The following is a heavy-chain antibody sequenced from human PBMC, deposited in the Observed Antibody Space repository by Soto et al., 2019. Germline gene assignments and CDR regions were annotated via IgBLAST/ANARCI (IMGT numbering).Heavy chain of an antibody. D-gene: IGHD2-15*01. CDR1: GFTFSNYA. J-gene: IGHJ5*02. V-gene: IGHV3-30-3*02. CDR3: AKSVVAATNGLDP. CDR2: MSSDGNNK. Sequence: QVQLVESGGGIVQPGRSLRLSCAASGFTFSNYAMHWVRQAPGKGLEWVAVMSSDGNNKYYADSVKGRFTISRDNSKNTGYLQMNSLRTEDTALYYCAKSVVAATNGLDPWGQGTLVTVSS.